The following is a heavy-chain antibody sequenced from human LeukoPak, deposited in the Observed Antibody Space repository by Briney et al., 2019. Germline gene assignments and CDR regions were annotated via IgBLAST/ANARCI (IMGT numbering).Heavy chain of an antibody. Sequence: PSQTLSLTCTVSGGSISSGDYYWSWIRQPPGKGPEWIGYIYYSGSTYYNPSLKSRVTISVDTSKNQFSLKLSSVTAADTAVYYCARGRWPITMVRGVIIGGFDPWGQGTLVTVSS. J-gene: IGHJ5*02. D-gene: IGHD3-10*01. V-gene: IGHV4-30-4*01. CDR3: ARGRWPITMVRGVIIGGFDP. CDR1: GGSISSGDYY. CDR2: IYYSGST.